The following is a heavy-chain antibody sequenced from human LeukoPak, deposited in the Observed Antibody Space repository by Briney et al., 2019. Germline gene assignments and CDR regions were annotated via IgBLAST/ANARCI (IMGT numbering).Heavy chain of an antibody. Sequence: GGSLRLSCAASGFTVSSNYMSWVRQAPGKGLEWVSVIYSGGSTYYADSVKGRFTISRDNAKNSLYLQMNSLRAEDTAVYYCAKDRVAAAGKGFFDYWGQGTLVTVSS. V-gene: IGHV3-53*01. CDR2: IYSGGST. J-gene: IGHJ4*02. D-gene: IGHD6-13*01. CDR1: GFTVSSNY. CDR3: AKDRVAAAGKGFFDY.